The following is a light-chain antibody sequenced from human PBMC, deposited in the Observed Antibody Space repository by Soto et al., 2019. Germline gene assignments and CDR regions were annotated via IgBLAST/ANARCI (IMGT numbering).Light chain of an antibody. Sequence: SALTQPASVSGSPGQSITISCTGTSSDIGGYNYVSWYQQHPGKVPKLIIYDVSNRPSGVSDRFSGSKSGNAASLTISGLQAEDEADYYCSSYTSTSTLDVFGTGTKVTVL. J-gene: IGLJ1*01. CDR2: DVS. CDR1: SSDIGGYNY. V-gene: IGLV2-14*03. CDR3: SSYTSTSTLDV.